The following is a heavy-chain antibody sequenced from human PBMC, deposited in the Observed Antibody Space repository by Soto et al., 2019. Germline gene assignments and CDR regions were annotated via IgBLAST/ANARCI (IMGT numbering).Heavy chain of an antibody. D-gene: IGHD6-13*01. V-gene: IGHV1-2*02. Sequence: ASVKVSCKASGYTFTGYYMHWVRQAPGQGLEWMGWINPNSGGTNYAQKFQGRVTMTRDTSISTAYMELSRLRSDDAAVYYCARQSAAGTLGAFDIWGQGTMVTVSS. CDR3: ARQSAAGTLGAFDI. CDR1: GYTFTGYY. J-gene: IGHJ3*02. CDR2: INPNSGGT.